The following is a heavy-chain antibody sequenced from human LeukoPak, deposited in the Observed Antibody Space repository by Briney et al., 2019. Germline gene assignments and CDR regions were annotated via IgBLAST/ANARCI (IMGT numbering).Heavy chain of an antibody. J-gene: IGHJ5*02. Sequence: SETLSLTCTVSGGSISSSSYYWGWIRQPPGKGLEWIGSIYYSGSTYYNPSLKSRVTISVDTSKNQFSLKLSSVTAADTAVYYCARHVGCSGGSCYSNWFDPWGQGTLVTVSS. CDR2: IYYSGST. CDR3: ARHVGCSGGSCYSNWFDP. CDR1: GGSISSSSYY. V-gene: IGHV4-39*01. D-gene: IGHD2-15*01.